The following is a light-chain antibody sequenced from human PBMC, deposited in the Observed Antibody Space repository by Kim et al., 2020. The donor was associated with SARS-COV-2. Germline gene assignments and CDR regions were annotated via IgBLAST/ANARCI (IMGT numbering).Light chain of an antibody. J-gene: IGKJ1*01. CDR1: QTISRY. CDR3: QQSHITPRT. Sequence: ASVGDRVTITCRASQTISRYLNWSLPKPGKAPKLLIYAASTLQSGVPSRFSGSGSGTDFTLTISSLQPEDFATYYCQQSHITPRTFGQGTKVEIK. CDR2: AAS. V-gene: IGKV1-39*01.